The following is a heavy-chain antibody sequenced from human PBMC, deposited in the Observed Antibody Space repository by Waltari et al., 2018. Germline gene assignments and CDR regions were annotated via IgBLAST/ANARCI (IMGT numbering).Heavy chain of an antibody. D-gene: IGHD3-22*01. CDR2: IHYSGST. Sequence: QVQLQESGPGLVKPSETLSLTCTVSGGSISSYYWSWIRQPPGKGLEWIGYIHYSGSTNYTPSLKSRVTISVDTSKNQFSLKLSSVTAADTAVYYCARYDSSGYLAIYGMDVWGQGTTVTVSS. V-gene: IGHV4-59*01. J-gene: IGHJ6*02. CDR3: ARYDSSGYLAIYGMDV. CDR1: GGSISSYY.